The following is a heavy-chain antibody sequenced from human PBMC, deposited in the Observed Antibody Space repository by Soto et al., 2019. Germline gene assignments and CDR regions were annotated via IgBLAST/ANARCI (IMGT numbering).Heavy chain of an antibody. CDR1: AWRRYA. D-gene: IGHD1-26*01. CDR3: ARVFGDSGSYYSDY. Sequence: AWRRYATRWAPQASEQGLEWMGGIIPIFGTANYAQKFQGRVTITADESTSTAYMELSSLRSEDTAVYYCARVFGDSGSYYSDYWGQGTLVTVSS. V-gene: IGHV1-69*01. CDR2: IIPIFGTA. J-gene: IGHJ4*02.